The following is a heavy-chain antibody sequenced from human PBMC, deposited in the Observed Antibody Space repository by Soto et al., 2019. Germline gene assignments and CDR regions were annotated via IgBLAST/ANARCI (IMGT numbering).Heavy chain of an antibody. J-gene: IGHJ4*02. CDR1: GGSISSSNW. V-gene: IGHV4-4*02. CDR3: ARVLGGVWGRSPLDY. CDR2: IYHSGST. Sequence: QVQLQESGPGLVKPSGTLSLTCAVSGGSISSSNWWSWVRQPPGKGLEWIGEIYHSGSTNYNPSLKSRVTISVDKSKTQFSRKRSSVTAADTAVYYCARVLGGVWGRSPLDYWGQGTLVTVSS. D-gene: IGHD3-16*01.